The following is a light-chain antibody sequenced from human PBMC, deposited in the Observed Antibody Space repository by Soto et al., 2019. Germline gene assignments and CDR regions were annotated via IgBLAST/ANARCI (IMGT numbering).Light chain of an antibody. J-gene: IGLJ1*01. Sequence: QSVLTQPASVSGSPGQSITISCTGTSGDVGGYNYVSWYQQHPGKAPKLMIYDVSNRPSGVSNRFSGSKSGNTASLTISGLQAEDEADYYCSSYTSSSPYVFGTGTKVT. CDR3: SSYTSSSPYV. CDR1: SGDVGGYNY. V-gene: IGLV2-14*01. CDR2: DVS.